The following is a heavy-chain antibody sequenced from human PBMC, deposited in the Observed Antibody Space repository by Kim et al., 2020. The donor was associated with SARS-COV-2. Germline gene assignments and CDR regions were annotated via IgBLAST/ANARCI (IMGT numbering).Heavy chain of an antibody. V-gene: IGHV3-23*01. Sequence: GGSLRLSCAASGFTFSSYAMSWVRQAPGKGLEWVSVISGSGGSTYYADSVKGRFTISRDNKNTLFLQMSSLRAEDTAAYYCAKTPSGYCSSCTCNYFDY. CDR1: GFTFSSYA. D-gene: IGHD2-2*01. CDR2: ISGSGGST. CDR3: AKTPSGYCSSCTCNYFDY. J-gene: IGHJ4*01.